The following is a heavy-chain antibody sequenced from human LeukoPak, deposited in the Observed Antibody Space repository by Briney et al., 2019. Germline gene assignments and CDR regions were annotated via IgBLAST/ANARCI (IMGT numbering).Heavy chain of an antibody. CDR2: ISHSGRT. Sequence: SETLSLTCSVSGGSISSNNWWSWVRQPPGEGLEWIGEISHSGRTNYNPSLESRVTMSVDKSKNQFSLKLSSVTAADTAVYFCARVTGTTPFDYWGQGTLVTVSS. V-gene: IGHV4-4*02. CDR1: GGSISSNNW. CDR3: ARVTGTTPFDY. J-gene: IGHJ4*02. D-gene: IGHD1-1*01.